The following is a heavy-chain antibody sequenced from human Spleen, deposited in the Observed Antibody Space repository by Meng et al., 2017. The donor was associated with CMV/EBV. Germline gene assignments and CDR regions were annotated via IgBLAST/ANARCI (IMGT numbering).Heavy chain of an antibody. D-gene: IGHD1-14*01. CDR1: GFTFSSYA. Sequence: GGSLRLSCAASGFTFSSYAMSWVRQAPGKGLEWVSVIYSGGSSTYYADSVKGRFTISRDNSKNTLYLQMNSLRAEDTAVYYCAKGTGRLYYYYYGMDVWGQGTTVTVSS. CDR3: AKGTGRLYYYYYGMDV. J-gene: IGHJ6*02. V-gene: IGHV3-23*03. CDR2: IYSGGSST.